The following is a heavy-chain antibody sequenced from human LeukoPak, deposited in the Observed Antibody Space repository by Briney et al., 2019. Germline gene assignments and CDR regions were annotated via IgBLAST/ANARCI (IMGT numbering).Heavy chain of an antibody. V-gene: IGHV4-34*01. D-gene: IGHD4/OR15-4a*01. CDR2: INHSGST. CDR1: GGSFSGYY. J-gene: IGHJ3*02. Sequence: SETLSLTCAVHGGSFSGYYWSWIRQPPGKGLEWIGEINHSGSTNYNPSLKSRVTISVDTSKNQFSLKLSSVTAADTAVYYCARGLMVVKGAFDIWGQGTMVTVSS. CDR3: ARGLMVVKGAFDI.